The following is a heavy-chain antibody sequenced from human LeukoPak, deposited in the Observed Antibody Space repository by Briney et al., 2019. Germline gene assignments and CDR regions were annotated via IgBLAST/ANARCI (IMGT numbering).Heavy chain of an antibody. V-gene: IGHV3-30*18. CDR2: ISYDGSNK. CDR3: AKVALRYFDGDAFDI. CDR1: GFTFSSYG. D-gene: IGHD3-9*01. J-gene: IGHJ3*02. Sequence: GRSLRLSCAASGFTFSSYGMHWVRQAPGKGLEWVAVISYDGSNKYYADSVEGRFTISRDNSKNTLYLQMNSLRAEDTAVYYCAKVALRYFDGDAFDIWGQGTMVTVSS.